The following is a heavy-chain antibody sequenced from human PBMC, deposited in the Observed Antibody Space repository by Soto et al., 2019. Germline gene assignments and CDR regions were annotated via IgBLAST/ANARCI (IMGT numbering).Heavy chain of an antibody. V-gene: IGHV3-30-3*01. CDR3: VRANWGYWYFDL. J-gene: IGHJ2*01. CDR1: GFTFSSHR. Sequence: QVQLVESGGGVVQPGRSLRLSCAASGFTFSSHRMHWVRQAPGKGLEWMAVTSYDGSTKYYADSVKGRFTISRDNSKNTLFLQMNSLRPEDTAVYYCVRANWGYWYFDLWGRGTLVTVSS. D-gene: IGHD7-27*01. CDR2: TSYDGSTK.